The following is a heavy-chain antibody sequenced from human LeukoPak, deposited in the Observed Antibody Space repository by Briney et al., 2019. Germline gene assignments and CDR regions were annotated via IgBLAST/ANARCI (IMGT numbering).Heavy chain of an antibody. CDR2: IYSGGTT. CDR3: ARALEAGNYMDV. V-gene: IGHV3-53*01. Sequence: GGSLRLSCAASGFSVIFIYMTWVRQAPGKGLEWVSIIYSGGTTSYADSVKGRFTISRDSSKNTLYLQMNSLRAEDTAVYYCARALEAGNYMDVWGKGTTVTVSS. D-gene: IGHD3-3*01. J-gene: IGHJ6*03. CDR1: GFSVIFIY.